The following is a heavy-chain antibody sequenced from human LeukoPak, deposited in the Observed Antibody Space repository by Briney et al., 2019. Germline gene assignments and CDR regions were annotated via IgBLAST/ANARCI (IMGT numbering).Heavy chain of an antibody. Sequence: ASVKVSCKASGGTFSSYAISWVRQAPGQGLEWMGRINPNSGGTNYAQKFQGRVTMTRDTSISTAYMELSRLKSDDTAVYYCAKGGTGGFDYWGQGTLVTVSS. CDR2: INPNSGGT. J-gene: IGHJ4*02. V-gene: IGHV1-2*06. CDR1: GGTFSSYA. D-gene: IGHD7-27*01. CDR3: AKGGTGGFDY.